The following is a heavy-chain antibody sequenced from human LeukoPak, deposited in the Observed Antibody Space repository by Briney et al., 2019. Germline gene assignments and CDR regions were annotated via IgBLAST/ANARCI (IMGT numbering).Heavy chain of an antibody. V-gene: IGHV3-7*01. CDR2: INQDGSEK. J-gene: IGHJ4*02. D-gene: IGHD6-19*01. CDR3: ARVQGSSGPGIFEY. Sequence: GGALRLSRAASGFTLSNYWMSWVRQAPGKGLEWVANINQDGSEKYYVNSVKGRFTISRDKARSSLYLQMNSLRVEDTAVYYCARVQGSSGPGIFEYWGQGTLVPVSS. CDR1: GFTLSNYW.